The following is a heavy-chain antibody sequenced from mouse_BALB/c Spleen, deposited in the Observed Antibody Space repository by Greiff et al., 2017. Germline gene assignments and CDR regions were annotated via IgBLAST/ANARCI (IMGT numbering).Heavy chain of an antibody. CDR2: IYPSDSYT. J-gene: IGHJ2*01. CDR1: GYTFTSYW. CDR3: TRKERYGNYDY. D-gene: IGHD2-10*02. Sequence: VQLQQPGAELVRPGASVKLSCKASGYTFTSYWINWVKQRPGQGLEWIGNIYPSDSYTNYNQKFKDKATLTVDKSSSTAYMQLSSPTSEDSAVYYCTRKERYGNYDYWGQGTTLTVSS. V-gene: IGHV1-69*02.